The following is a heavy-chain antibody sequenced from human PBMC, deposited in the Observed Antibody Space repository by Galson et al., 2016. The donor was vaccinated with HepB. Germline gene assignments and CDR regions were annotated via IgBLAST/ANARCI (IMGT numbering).Heavy chain of an antibody. D-gene: IGHD2-2*01. CDR1: GGSPGTSFSNYW. CDR3: AQRRPPTLVGASWYVH. J-gene: IGHJ1*01. CDR2: ISSSGSP. Sequence: ETLSLTCAVYGGSPGTSFSNYWWNWIRQSPGKGLEWIGTISSSGSPYYNASLVSRLTLSVDSSTDQFSLSLLSVTAADTAVYYCAQRRPPTLVGASWYVHWGQGTLVIV. V-gene: IGHV4-39*01.